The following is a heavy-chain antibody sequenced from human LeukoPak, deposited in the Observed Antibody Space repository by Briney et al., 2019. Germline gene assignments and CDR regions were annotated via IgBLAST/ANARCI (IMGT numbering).Heavy chain of an antibody. Sequence: GESLKISCKGSGYSFTTYWIAWVRQMPGKGLEWMAIIYPGGSDTRYSPSFQGQVTISADKSISTAYLQWSSLKASDTAMYYCARHRGSGSSTEPLDYWGQGTLVTVSS. CDR2: IYPGGSDT. J-gene: IGHJ4*02. V-gene: IGHV5-51*01. CDR3: ARHRGSGSSTEPLDY. D-gene: IGHD1-26*01. CDR1: GYSFTTYW.